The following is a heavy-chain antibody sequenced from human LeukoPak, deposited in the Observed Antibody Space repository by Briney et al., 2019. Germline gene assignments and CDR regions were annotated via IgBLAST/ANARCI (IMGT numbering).Heavy chain of an antibody. CDR3: ASHEAYYYYYGMDV. Sequence: PGGSLRLSCAASGFTFSSNYMSWVRQAPGKGLEWVSDIYSGVSTYYSDSVTGRFTISRDNSKNTLYLQMNSLRAEDTAVYYCASHEAYYYYYGMDVWGKGTTVTVSS. V-gene: IGHV3-53*01. CDR2: IYSGVST. CDR1: GFTFSSNY. J-gene: IGHJ6*04.